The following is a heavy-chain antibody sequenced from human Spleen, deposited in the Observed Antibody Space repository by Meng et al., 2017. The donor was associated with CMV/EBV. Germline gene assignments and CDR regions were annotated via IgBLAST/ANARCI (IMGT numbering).Heavy chain of an antibody. D-gene: IGHD2-2*01. J-gene: IGHJ6*02. CDR1: VGTFRSHA. Sequence: SVKVSCKASVGTFRSHAISWVRRDPGQGLEWMGGVIPVIGIANYAQKFQGRVTISADKSTGTAYMELSSLRSEDTALYYCARDARDRSSSSRPHHYYAMDVWGQGTTVTVSS. CDR3: ARDARDRSSSSRPHHYYAMDV. CDR2: VIPVIGIA. V-gene: IGHV1-69*10.